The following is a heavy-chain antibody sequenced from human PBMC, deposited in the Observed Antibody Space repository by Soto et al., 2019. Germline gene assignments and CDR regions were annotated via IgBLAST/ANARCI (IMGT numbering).Heavy chain of an antibody. V-gene: IGHV4-31*03. CDR1: GGSITTGGSY. Sequence: SETLSLTCTVSGGSITTGGSYWSWIRQHPGKGLEWIGNIYHSGNTYYNPSLKSRVTISVDTSKNQFSLKLSSVTAADTAVYYCARASPVLRFFDYWGQGTLVTVSS. CDR3: ARASPVLRFFDY. J-gene: IGHJ4*02. CDR2: IYHSGNT. D-gene: IGHD3-3*01.